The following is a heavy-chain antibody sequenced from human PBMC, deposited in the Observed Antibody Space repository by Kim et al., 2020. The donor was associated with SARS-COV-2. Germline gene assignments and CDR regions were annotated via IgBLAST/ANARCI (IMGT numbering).Heavy chain of an antibody. CDR2: ISYDGSNK. CDR1: GFTFSSYG. J-gene: IGHJ4*02. Sequence: GGSLRLSCAASGFTFSSYGMHWVRQAPGKGLEWVAVISYDGSNKYYADSVKGRFTISRDNSKNTLYLQMNSLRAEDTAVYYCARVLSYDSIPGEDGWGQGTLVTVSS. V-gene: IGHV3-33*05. D-gene: IGHD3-22*01. CDR3: ARVLSYDSIPGEDG.